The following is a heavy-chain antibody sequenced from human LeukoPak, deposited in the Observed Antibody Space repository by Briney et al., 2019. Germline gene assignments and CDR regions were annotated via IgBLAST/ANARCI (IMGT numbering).Heavy chain of an antibody. CDR2: INHDARA. J-gene: IGHJ4*02. Sequence: PSETLSLTCAVFGGSFSGYFWTWIRQSPRKGLEWIGEINHDARANYNPSLKSRVTISVDPSKNQLSLRLNSVTAADTAVYYCARALYNRNYVIDYWGQGTLVTVAS. CDR3: ARALYNRNYVIDY. V-gene: IGHV4-34*01. CDR1: GGSFSGYF. D-gene: IGHD1-7*01.